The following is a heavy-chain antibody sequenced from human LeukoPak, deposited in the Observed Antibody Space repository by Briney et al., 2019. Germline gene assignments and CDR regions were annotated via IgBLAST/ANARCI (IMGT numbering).Heavy chain of an antibody. D-gene: IGHD2-15*01. V-gene: IGHV1-18*01. CDR3: ARDRGSRGDDAFDI. CDR1: GYTFTSYG. CDR2: ISAYNGNT. J-gene: IGHJ3*02. Sequence: ASVKVSCKASGYTFTSYGISWVRQAPGQGLEWMGWISAYNGNTNYAQKLQGRVTMTTDTSTSTAYMELRSLRSDDTAVYYCARDRGSRGDDAFDIWGQGTMVTVSS.